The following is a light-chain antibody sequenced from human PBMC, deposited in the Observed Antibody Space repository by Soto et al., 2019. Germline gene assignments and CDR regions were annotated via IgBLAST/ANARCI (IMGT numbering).Light chain of an antibody. CDR2: AAS. Sequence: IQLTQSPSSLSASVGDRVTITCRASQGISSNLAWYQQKPGKAPNLLIYAASTLQSGVPSRFSGSGSGTDFTLTISSLQPEDFATYFCQQYNSYPYTFGQGTKLEIK. CDR1: QGISSN. V-gene: IGKV1-9*01. CDR3: QQYNSYPYT. J-gene: IGKJ2*01.